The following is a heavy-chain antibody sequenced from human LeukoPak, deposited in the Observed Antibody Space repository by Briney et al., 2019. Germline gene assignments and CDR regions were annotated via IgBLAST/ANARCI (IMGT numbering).Heavy chain of an antibody. J-gene: IGHJ4*02. CDR2: FNHSWGA. V-gene: IGHV4-34*01. D-gene: IGHD3-22*01. CDR3: ARDVGDTYYYDSSGYYSDY. CDR1: SGSFSGYY. Sequence: SETLSLTCAVYSGSFSGYYWTWFRQPPGKGLEWIGEFNHSWGAKYNPSFKSRVTISVDTSNNHLSLSLNSVTAADTAVYYCARDVGDTYYYDSSGYYSDYWGQGTLVTVSS.